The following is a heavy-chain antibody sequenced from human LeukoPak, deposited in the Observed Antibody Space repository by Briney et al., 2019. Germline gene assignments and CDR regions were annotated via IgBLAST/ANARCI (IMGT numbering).Heavy chain of an antibody. V-gene: IGHV3-23*01. D-gene: IGHD6-13*01. CDR1: GFTFSSYG. CDR2: IGDSGGST. J-gene: IGHJ4*02. Sequence: PGGSLRLSCEASGFTFSSYGMHWVRQAPGKGLEWVAVIGDSGGSTYYADSVKGRFTISRDNSKNTLFLQMNSLRAEDTAVYYCAKDRAQQLVLDFWGQGTLVTVSS. CDR3: AKDRAQQLVLDF.